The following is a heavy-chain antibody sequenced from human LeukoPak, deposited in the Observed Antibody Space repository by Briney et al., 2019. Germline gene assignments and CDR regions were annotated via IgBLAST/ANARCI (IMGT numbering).Heavy chain of an antibody. D-gene: IGHD6-19*01. Sequence: SETLSLTCTVSGGSISSYYWSWIRQPAGKGLEWIGRIYTSGSTKYNPSLKSRVTISVDRSKNQFSLKLSSVTAADTAVYYCARVSLAVAHFYYYYYMDVWGKGTTVTVSS. V-gene: IGHV4-4*07. CDR2: IYTSGST. CDR3: ARVSLAVAHFYYYYYMDV. CDR1: GGSISSYY. J-gene: IGHJ6*03.